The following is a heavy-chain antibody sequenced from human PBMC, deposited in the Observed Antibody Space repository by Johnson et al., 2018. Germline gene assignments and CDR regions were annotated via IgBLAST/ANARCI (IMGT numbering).Heavy chain of an antibody. Sequence: VQLVQSGGGLAQPGGSLRLSCAASGFTFSSYWMNWVRQAPGKGLEWVSSISSSGIYIYYADSVKGRFTISRDNAKNSLYLQMNSLRADDTAVYYCARDNGVGPDGQEDDGMDVWGQGTTVTVSS. D-gene: IGHD2-15*01. CDR2: ISSSGIYI. J-gene: IGHJ6*02. CDR3: ARDNGVGPDGQEDDGMDV. CDR1: GFTFSSYW. V-gene: IGHV3-21*01.